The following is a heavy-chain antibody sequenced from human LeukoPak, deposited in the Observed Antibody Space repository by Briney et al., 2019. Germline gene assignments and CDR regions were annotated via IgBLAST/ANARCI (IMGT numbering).Heavy chain of an antibody. CDR3: ARVNGSPGYGSGSYYKSSGYYYYMDV. CDR2: INPNSGGT. D-gene: IGHD3-10*01. V-gene: IGHV1-2*02. CDR1: GYTFSSYG. Sequence: ASVKVSCKASGYTFSSYGISWVRQAPGQGLEWMGWINPNSGGTNYAQKFQGRVTMTRDTSISTAYMELSRLRSDDTAVYYCARVNGSPGYGSGSYYKSSGYYYYMDVWGKGTTVTISS. J-gene: IGHJ6*03.